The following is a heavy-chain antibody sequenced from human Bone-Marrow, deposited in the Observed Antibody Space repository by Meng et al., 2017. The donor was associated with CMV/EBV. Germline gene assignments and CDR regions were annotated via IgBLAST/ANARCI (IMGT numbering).Heavy chain of an antibody. CDR1: GYTFTSYD. V-gene: IGHV1-8*01. D-gene: IGHD1-26*01. CDR3: ASTTIVGATTGAFDI. J-gene: IGHJ3*02. CDR2: MNPNSGNT. Sequence: ASVKVSCKASGYTFTSYDINWVRQATGQGLEWMGWMNPNSGNTGYAQKFQGRVTMTRNTSISTVYMELRSLRSDDTAVYYCASTTIVGATTGAFDIWGQGTMVTVSS.